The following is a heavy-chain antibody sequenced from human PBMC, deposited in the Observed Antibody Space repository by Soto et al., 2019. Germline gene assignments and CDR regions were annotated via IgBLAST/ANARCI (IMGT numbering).Heavy chain of an antibody. V-gene: IGHV3-30-3*01. CDR2: ISHDGSHK. J-gene: IGHJ1*01. CDR3: ATWEERYFQD. Sequence: QVQLVESGGGVVQPGRSLRLSCAASGFTFNSFTMHCVRQAPGKGLERVAVISHDGSHKYRADSVKGRFTISRDDSKNTLYLQMSSLRVEDTAIYYCATWEERYFQDWGQGTLVTVSS. CDR1: GFTFNSFT. D-gene: IGHD1-26*01.